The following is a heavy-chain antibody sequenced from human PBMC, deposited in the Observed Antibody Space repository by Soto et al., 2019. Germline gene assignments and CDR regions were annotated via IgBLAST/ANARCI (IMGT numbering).Heavy chain of an antibody. CDR3: ARANWNDRPLDY. J-gene: IGHJ4*02. V-gene: IGHV1-2*02. CDR1: GYAFIAYY. CDR2: INPSTNVA. Sequence: ASVKVSCKASGYAFIAYYMHWVRQAPGQGLEWMGWINPSTNVANYAQKFQGRATMTRDTSINTAYMELSRLRSDDTAVYFCARANWNDRPLDYWGQGTLVTVSS. D-gene: IGHD1-1*01.